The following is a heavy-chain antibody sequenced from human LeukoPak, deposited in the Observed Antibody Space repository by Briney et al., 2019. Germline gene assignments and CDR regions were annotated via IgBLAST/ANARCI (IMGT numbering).Heavy chain of an antibody. CDR1: GGSINSYY. Sequence: PSETLSLTCTVSGGSINSYYWTWNRQPPGKGLEWIANVYNSGSTNYNPSLKSRVTISVDMFKNQFSLKLTSVTAADTAVYYCARLRSGMDVWGQGTTVTVSS. CDR2: VYNSGST. V-gene: IGHV4-59*01. J-gene: IGHJ6*02. CDR3: ARLRSGMDV.